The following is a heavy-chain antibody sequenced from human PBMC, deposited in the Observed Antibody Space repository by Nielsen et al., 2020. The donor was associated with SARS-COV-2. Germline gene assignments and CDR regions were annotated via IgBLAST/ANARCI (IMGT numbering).Heavy chain of an antibody. J-gene: IGHJ6*02. Sequence: GGSLRLSCAASGFTFSSYSMHWVRQAPGKGLEWVAVISYDGSNKYYADSVKGRFTISRDNAKNSLYLQMNSLRAEDTAVYYCAGIVAAGLGDYYYGMDVWGQGTTVTVSS. D-gene: IGHD6-13*01. V-gene: IGHV3-30*03. CDR2: ISYDGSNK. CDR3: AGIVAAGLGDYYYGMDV. CDR1: GFTFSSYS.